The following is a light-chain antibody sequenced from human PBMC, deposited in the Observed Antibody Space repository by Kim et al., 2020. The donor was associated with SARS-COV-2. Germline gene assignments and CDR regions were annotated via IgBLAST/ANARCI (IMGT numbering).Light chain of an antibody. CDR2: KAS. V-gene: IGKV1-5*03. J-gene: IGKJ1*01. Sequence: ASVGDRGTITCRASQSSSSWLAWYQQKPGKAPKLLIYKASSLESGVPSRFSGSGSGTEFTLTISSLQPDDFATYYCQQYNSYPWTFGQGTKVDIK. CDR1: QSSSSW. CDR3: QQYNSYPWT.